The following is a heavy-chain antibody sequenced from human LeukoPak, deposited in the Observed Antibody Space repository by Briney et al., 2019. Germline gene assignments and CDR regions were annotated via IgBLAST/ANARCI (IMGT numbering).Heavy chain of an antibody. D-gene: IGHD3-3*01. J-gene: IGHJ4*02. CDR3: ARAQTIFGVVDY. Sequence: PSETLSLTCTVSAGSISSSSNYWGWIRQPPGKGLEWIGSIYYSGTTYYSPSLKSRVTISVDTSKNQFSLKLTSVTAADTAVYYCARAQTIFGVVDYWGQGTLVTVSS. V-gene: IGHV4-39*01. CDR2: IYYSGTT. CDR1: AGSISSSSNY.